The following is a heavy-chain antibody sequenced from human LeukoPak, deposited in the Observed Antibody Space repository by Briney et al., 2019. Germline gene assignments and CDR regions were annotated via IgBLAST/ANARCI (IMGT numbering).Heavy chain of an antibody. V-gene: IGHV1-69*13. J-gene: IGHJ4*02. CDR1: GGTFSSYA. CDR3: ARDPSMIRGENTPYFDY. Sequence: SVKVSCKASGGTFSSYAISWVRQAPGQGLEWMGGIIAIFGTADYAQKFQGRVTITADESTSTAYMELNSLRSEDTAVYYCARDPSMIRGENTPYFDYWGQGTLVTVSS. CDR2: IIAIFGTA. D-gene: IGHD3-10*01.